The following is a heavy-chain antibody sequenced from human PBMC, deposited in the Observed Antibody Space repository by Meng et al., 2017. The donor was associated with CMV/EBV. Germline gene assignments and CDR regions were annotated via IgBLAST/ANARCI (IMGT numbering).Heavy chain of an antibody. Sequence: ASVKVSCKASGYTFTSYYMHWVRQAPGQGLEWMGIINPSGGSTSYAQKFQGRVTMTRDTSTSTVYMEPSSLRSEDTAVYYCARDFFSLEWLQYPPAPNWFDPWGQGTLVTVSS. J-gene: IGHJ5*02. CDR2: INPSGGST. CDR3: ARDFFSLEWLQYPPAPNWFDP. D-gene: IGHD3-3*01. V-gene: IGHV1-46*01. CDR1: GYTFTSYY.